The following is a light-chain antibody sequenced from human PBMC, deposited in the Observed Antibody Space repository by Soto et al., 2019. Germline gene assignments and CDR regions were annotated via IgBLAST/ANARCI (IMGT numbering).Light chain of an antibody. J-gene: IGKJ5*01. CDR3: RQRSDWPPIT. V-gene: IGKV3-11*01. CDR1: QSVGSY. CDR2: DAS. Sequence: EIVLTQSPATLSLSPGERATLSCRASQSVGSYLVWYQQKPGQAPRLLIYDASNRATGIPARFSGSGSGTDFTLTISSLESEDFAVYYCRQRSDWPPITFGQGTRLEIK.